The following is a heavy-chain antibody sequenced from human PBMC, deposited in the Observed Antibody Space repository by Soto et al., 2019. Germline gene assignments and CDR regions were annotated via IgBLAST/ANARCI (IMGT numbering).Heavy chain of an antibody. D-gene: IGHD2-2*01. V-gene: IGHV1-2*04. CDR3: ARDSGYCSSTSCYDWFDP. CDR2: INPNSGGT. Sequence: ASVKVSCKASGYTFTGYYMHWVRQAPGQGLEWMGWINPNSGGTNYAQKFQGWVTMTRDTSISTAYMELSRLRSDDTAVYHCARDSGYCSSTSCYDWFDPWGQGTLVTVSS. CDR1: GYTFTGYY. J-gene: IGHJ5*02.